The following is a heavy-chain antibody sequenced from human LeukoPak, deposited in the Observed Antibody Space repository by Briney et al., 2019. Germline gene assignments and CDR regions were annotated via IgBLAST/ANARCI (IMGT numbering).Heavy chain of an antibody. CDR3: ARDLGYKIDY. J-gene: IGHJ4*02. CDR2: IYTSGST. V-gene: IGHV4-4*07. D-gene: IGHD5-24*01. CDR1: GGSISSYN. Sequence: SETLSLTCTVPGGSISSYNRSWVRQPAGKGLGWIGRIYTSGSTNYNPSLKSRVTISVDTSKNQFSLKLSSVTAADTAVYYCARDLGYKIDYLCRGTLVTVSS.